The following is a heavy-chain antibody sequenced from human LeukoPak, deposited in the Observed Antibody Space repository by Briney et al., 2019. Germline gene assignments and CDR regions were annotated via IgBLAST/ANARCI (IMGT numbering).Heavy chain of an antibody. Sequence: ASVKVSCKASGYTFTGYYMHWVRQAPGQGLEWKGWINPNRGGTNYAQKFQGRVTMTRDTSISTAYMELSRLRSDDTAVYYCARDKSYSSSWHSASGSGGYFQHWGQGTLVTVSS. CDR3: ARDKSYSSSWHSASGSGGYFQH. D-gene: IGHD6-13*01. CDR1: GYTFTGYY. CDR2: INPNRGGT. J-gene: IGHJ1*01. V-gene: IGHV1-2*02.